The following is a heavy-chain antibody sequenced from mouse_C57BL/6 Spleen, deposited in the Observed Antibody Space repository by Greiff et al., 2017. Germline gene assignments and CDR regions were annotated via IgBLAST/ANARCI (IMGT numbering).Heavy chain of an antibody. Sequence: QVQLQQSGAELVKPGASVKISCKASGYAFSSYWMNWVKQRPGKGLEWIGQIYPGDGDTNYNGKFKGKATLTADKSSSTAYMQLSSLTSEDSAVYFCARESTMVTRYYYAMDYWGQGTSVTVSS. V-gene: IGHV1-80*01. CDR3: ARESTMVTRYYYAMDY. J-gene: IGHJ4*01. CDR2: IYPGDGDT. CDR1: GYAFSSYW. D-gene: IGHD2-2*01.